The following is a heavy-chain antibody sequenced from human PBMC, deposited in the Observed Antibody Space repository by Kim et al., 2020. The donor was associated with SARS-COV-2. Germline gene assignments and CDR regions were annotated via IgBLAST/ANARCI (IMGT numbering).Heavy chain of an antibody. CDR2: IDQDGSEK. D-gene: IGHD3-16*01. CDR1: GFTFNNYF. Sequence: GGSLRLSCEASGFTFNNYFMAWVRQAPGKGLEWVANIDQDGSEKNYVDSVKGRFMISRDNPKNSLYLQMNSLRVEDTAVYYCATYTGPRGGGVDIWGQGT. J-gene: IGHJ3*02. CDR3: ATYTGPRGGGVDI. V-gene: IGHV3-7*01.